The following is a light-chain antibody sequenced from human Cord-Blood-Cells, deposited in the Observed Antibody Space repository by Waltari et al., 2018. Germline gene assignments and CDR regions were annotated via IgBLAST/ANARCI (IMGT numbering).Light chain of an antibody. V-gene: IGLV3-1*01. J-gene: IGLJ1*01. CDR3: QAWDSSTAV. Sequence: SYELTQPPSVSVSPGQTASITCSGAKLGDKYACWYQQKPGQYPVLVIYQDSKRPSGIPERFSGSNSGNTATLTISGTQAMDEADYYCQAWDSSTAVFGTGSKVTVL. CDR1: KLGDKY. CDR2: QDS.